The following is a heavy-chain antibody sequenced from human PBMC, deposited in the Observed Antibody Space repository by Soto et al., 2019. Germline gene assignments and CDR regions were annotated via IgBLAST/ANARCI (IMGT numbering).Heavy chain of an antibody. CDR3: ARGEVVAATSWFDP. D-gene: IGHD2-15*01. CDR2: IYYSGST. V-gene: IGHV4-31*03. CDR1: GGSISSGGYY. J-gene: IGHJ5*02. Sequence: QVQLQESGPGLVKPSQTLSLTCTVSGGSISSGGYYWSWIRQHPGKGLEWNGYIYYSGSTYYNPSLKSRVTISVDTSKNQFSLKLSSVTAADTAVYYCARGEVVAATSWFDPWGQGTLVTVSS.